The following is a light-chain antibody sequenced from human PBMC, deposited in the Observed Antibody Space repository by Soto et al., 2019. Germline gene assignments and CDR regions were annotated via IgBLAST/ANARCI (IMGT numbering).Light chain of an antibody. J-gene: IGLJ1*01. CDR3: CSYAGSYTYV. CDR1: SSDVGGYNY. CDR2: DVS. V-gene: IGLV2-11*01. Sequence: QSALTQPRSVSGSPGQSVTISCTGTSSDVGGYNYVSWYQQHPGKAPKLMIYDVSKRPSGVPDRFSSSKSGNTAYLTISGLQAEDEADYYCCSYAGSYTYVFGTGTQLTVL.